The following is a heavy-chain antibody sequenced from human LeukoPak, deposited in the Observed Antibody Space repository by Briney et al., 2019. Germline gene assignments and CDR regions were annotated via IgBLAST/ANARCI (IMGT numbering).Heavy chain of an antibody. CDR2: MNPNSGNT. CDR1: GYTFTSYD. D-gene: IGHD3-10*01. V-gene: IGHV1-8*01. CDR3: ARVRRYYGSGSYYEDY. J-gene: IGHJ4*02. Sequence: ASVKVSCKXSGYTFTSYDINWVRQATRQGLEWMGWMNPNSGNTGYAQKFQGRVTMTRNTSISTAYMELSSLRSEDTAVYYCARVRRYYGSGSYYEDYWGQGTLVTVSS.